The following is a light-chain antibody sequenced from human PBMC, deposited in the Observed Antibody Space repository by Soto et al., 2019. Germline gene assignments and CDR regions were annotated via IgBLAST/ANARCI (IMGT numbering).Light chain of an antibody. CDR2: GAS. Sequence: EIVMTQSPATLSVSPVERATLSCRASQSVSSNLAWYQQKPGQAPRLLIYGASTRATGIPARFSGSGSGTEFTLTISSLQPDDFATYYCQQYNDYWTFGQGTKVDIK. V-gene: IGKV3D-15*01. CDR3: QQYNDYWT. J-gene: IGKJ1*01. CDR1: QSVSSN.